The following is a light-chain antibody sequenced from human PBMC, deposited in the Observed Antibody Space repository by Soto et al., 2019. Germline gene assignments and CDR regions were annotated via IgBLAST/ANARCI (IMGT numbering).Light chain of an antibody. J-gene: IGKJ4*01. CDR3: KQSRSFPLT. V-gene: IGKV1-12*01. CDR2: AAS. CDR1: QDLDRW. Sequence: DIQMTQSPSSLSASVGDRVTITCRASQDLDRWLAWYQQKPGEAPKVLIFAASSLQSGLPSRFSGGGSGTDFSLTISSLQPEDFATYYCKQSRSFPLTFGGGTKVGIK.